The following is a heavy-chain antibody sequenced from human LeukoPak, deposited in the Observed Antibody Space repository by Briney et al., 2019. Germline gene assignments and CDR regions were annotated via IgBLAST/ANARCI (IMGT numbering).Heavy chain of an antibody. D-gene: IGHD2-15*01. Sequence: GGSLRLSCAASGFTFSSYSMNWVRQAPGKGLEWVSYISSSSSTIYYADSVKGRFTISRDNRKNLPHLQMNSLRPDDSAVYYCVKDLGSAITSALALDVWGQGTTVTVSS. V-gene: IGHV3-48*04. CDR1: GFTFSSYS. CDR2: ISSSSSTI. CDR3: VKDLGSAITSALALDV. J-gene: IGHJ6*02.